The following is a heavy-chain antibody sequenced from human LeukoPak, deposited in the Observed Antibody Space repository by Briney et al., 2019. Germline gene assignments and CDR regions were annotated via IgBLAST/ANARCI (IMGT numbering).Heavy chain of an antibody. D-gene: IGHD3-22*01. Sequence: GGSLRLSCAAPGFAFNSYWMSWVRQAPGKGLEWVANIKRDGSDTYYVDSVKGRFTISRDNAKNSLYLQLSSLRAEDTAVYYCARDANYYDSRGENYFTSWGQGTLVTVSS. CDR1: GFAFNSYW. CDR2: IKRDGSDT. J-gene: IGHJ4*02. CDR3: ARDANYYDSRGENYFTS. V-gene: IGHV3-7*01.